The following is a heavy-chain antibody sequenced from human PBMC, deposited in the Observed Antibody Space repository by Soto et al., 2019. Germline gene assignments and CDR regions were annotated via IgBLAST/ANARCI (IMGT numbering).Heavy chain of an antibody. CDR3: ARGVTTVTPLPYYYYYMDV. V-gene: IGHV4-34*01. D-gene: IGHD4-17*01. Sequence: SETLSLTCPVYGGSFSAYYWSWIRQPPGKGLEWIGEINHSGSTNYNPSLKSRVTISVDTSKNQFSLKLSSVTAADTAVYYCARGVTTVTPLPYYYYYMDVWGKGTTVTVSS. J-gene: IGHJ6*03. CDR2: INHSGST. CDR1: GGSFSAYY.